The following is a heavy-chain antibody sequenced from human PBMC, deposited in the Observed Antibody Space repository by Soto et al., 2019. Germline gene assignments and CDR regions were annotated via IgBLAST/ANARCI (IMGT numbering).Heavy chain of an antibody. Sequence: QVQLVESGGGVVQPGRSLRLSCAASGFPFSNYIMHWVRQAPGKGLEWVAIILHDGNNKYYADSVKGRFTIPRDNSKNTLYLQMNSLRTEDTAIYYCARDDEGGSYCDLGYWGQGTLVTVSS. J-gene: IGHJ4*02. D-gene: IGHD3-10*01. CDR2: ILHDGNNK. CDR1: GFPFSNYI. V-gene: IGHV3-30-3*01. CDR3: ARDDEGGSYCDLGY.